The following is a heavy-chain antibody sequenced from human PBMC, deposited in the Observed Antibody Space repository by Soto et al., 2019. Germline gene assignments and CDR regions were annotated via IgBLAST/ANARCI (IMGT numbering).Heavy chain of an antibody. CDR3: PNQRGGYDRDFDY. D-gene: IGHD5-12*01. V-gene: IGHV3-66*01. CDR1: GFTVSSNY. CDR2: IYSGGST. Sequence: EVQLVESGGGLVQPGGSLRLSCAASGFTVSSNYMSWVRQAPGKGLEWVSVIYSGGSTYYADSVKGRFTISRDNSKNTLYLQMNSLRAEDTAVYYCPNQRGGYDRDFDYWGQGTLVTVSS. J-gene: IGHJ4*02.